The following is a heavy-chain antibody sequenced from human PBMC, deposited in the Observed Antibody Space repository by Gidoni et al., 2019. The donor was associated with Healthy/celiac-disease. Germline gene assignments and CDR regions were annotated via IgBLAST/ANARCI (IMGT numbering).Heavy chain of an antibody. V-gene: IGHV4-30-2*01. CDR2: IYHSGST. Sequence: QLQLQESGSGLVKPSQTLSLTCAVSGGSSSSGGYSWSWIRQPPGKGLEWIGYIYHSGSTYYNPSLKSRVTISVDRSKNQFSLKLSSVTAADTAVYYCARVSPARTVHVWGQGTTVTVSS. D-gene: IGHD6-6*01. CDR1: GGSSSSGGYS. J-gene: IGHJ6*02. CDR3: ARVSPARTVHV.